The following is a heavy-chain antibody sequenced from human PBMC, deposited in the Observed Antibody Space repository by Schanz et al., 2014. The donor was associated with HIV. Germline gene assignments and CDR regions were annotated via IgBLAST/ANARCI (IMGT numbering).Heavy chain of an antibody. D-gene: IGHD5-12*01. CDR3: ARDFEDGYNYFDY. Sequence: QVQLVQSGAEVKKPGASVKVSCKASGYTFINYGITWVRQAPGQGLEWMGWISGYNGNTNYAQKFQGRVTMTRDTSTSTAFMELSSLRSEDTAVYYCARDFEDGYNYFDYWGQGALVTVSS. J-gene: IGHJ4*02. CDR1: GYTFINYG. V-gene: IGHV1-18*01. CDR2: ISGYNGNT.